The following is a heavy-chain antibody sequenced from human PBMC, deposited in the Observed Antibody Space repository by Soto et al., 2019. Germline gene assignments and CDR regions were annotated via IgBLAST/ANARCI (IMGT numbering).Heavy chain of an antibody. CDR1: GYTFASYD. CDR2: MNPNSGNT. CDR3: ARGAIRDSSSWSYYYYGMDV. Sequence: QVQLVQSGAEVKKPGASVKVSCKASGYTFASYDINWVRQATGQGLEWMGWMNPNSGNTGYAQKFQGRVTMTRNTSISTAYMELSSLRSEDTAVYYCARGAIRDSSSWSYYYYGMDVWGQGTTVTVSS. J-gene: IGHJ6*02. D-gene: IGHD6-13*01. V-gene: IGHV1-8*01.